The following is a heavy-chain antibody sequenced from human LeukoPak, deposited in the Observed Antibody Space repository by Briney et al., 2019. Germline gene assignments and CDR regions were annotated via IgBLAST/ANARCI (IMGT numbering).Heavy chain of an antibody. V-gene: IGHV4-39*01. CDR2: IYYSEST. J-gene: IGHJ4*02. CDR3: ARRAMITFGGVIVSFRDY. CDR1: GGSISSSSYY. Sequence: SETLSLTCTVSGGSISSSSYYWGWIRQPPGKGLEWIGSIYYSESTYYNPSLKSRVTISVDTSKNQFSLKLSSVTAADTAVYYCARRAMITFGGVIVSFRDYWGQGTLVTVSS. D-gene: IGHD3-16*02.